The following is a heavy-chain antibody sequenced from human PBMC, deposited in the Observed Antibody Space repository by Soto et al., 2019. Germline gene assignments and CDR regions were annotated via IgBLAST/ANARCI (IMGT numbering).Heavy chain of an antibody. D-gene: IGHD3-10*01. CDR1: GYTFTSYG. V-gene: IGHV1-18*01. Sequence: QVQLVQSGAEVKKTGASVKVSCKASGYTFTSYGISWVRQAPGQGLAWMGWLSTYNGNTNYAQKLQGRVTMTTDPSTSTVYLERRSLRSDDTAVYDWAKEGGVGVYSFDYWGQGTRVTVSS. CDR3: AKEGGVGVYSFDY. J-gene: IGHJ4*02. CDR2: LSTYNGNT.